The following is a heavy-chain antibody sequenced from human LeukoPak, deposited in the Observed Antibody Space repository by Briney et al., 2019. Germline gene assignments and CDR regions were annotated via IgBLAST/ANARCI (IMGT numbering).Heavy chain of an antibody. Sequence: SQTLSLTCAISGDSVSSNSAAWNWIGQSPSSGLEWLGRTYYRSKWYNDYAVSVKSRLTINPDTSKNQLSLQLNSVTPEDTAVYYCARNWNRAFDIWGLGTMVTVSS. J-gene: IGHJ3*02. D-gene: IGHD1-1*01. CDR2: TYYRSKWYN. V-gene: IGHV6-1*01. CDR1: GDSVSSNSAA. CDR3: ARNWNRAFDI.